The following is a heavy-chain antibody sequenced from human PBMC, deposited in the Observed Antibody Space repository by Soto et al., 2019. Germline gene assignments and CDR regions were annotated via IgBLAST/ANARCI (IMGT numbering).Heavy chain of an antibody. Sequence: QVHLQQWGAGLLRPSETLSLTCAVSGGSFSGYSWIWIRQPPGKGLEWIGEINHSGSTNYNPSLKSRVNISVDTSRNHFSLKLSSVTAADTAVYYCARLRILDVCGTGTTVTVSS. CDR1: GGSFSGYS. V-gene: IGHV4-34*01. CDR2: INHSGST. J-gene: IGHJ6*04. D-gene: IGHD5-12*01. CDR3: ARLRILDV.